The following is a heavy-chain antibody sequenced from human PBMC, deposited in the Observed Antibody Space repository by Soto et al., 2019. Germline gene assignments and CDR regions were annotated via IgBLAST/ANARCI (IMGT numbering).Heavy chain of an antibody. CDR2: ISGSGGST. J-gene: IGHJ4*02. D-gene: IGHD3-22*01. V-gene: IGHV3-23*01. CDR3: AKGPAYYYDSSGYYYRPFDY. Sequence: GGSLRLSCAASGFTFSSYAMSWVRQAPGKGLEWVSAISGSGGSTYYADSVKGRFTISRDNSKNTLYLQMNSLRAEDTAVYYCAKGPAYYYDSSGYYYRPFDYWGQGTLVTVSS. CDR1: GFTFSSYA.